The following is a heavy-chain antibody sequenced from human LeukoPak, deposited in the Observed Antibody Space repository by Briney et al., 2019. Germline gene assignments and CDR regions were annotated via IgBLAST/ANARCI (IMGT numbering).Heavy chain of an antibody. J-gene: IGHJ4*02. CDR2: IYYSGST. D-gene: IGHD6-19*01. CDR1: GGSISSGGYY. V-gene: IGHV4-61*08. Sequence: SETLSLTCTVSGGSISSGGYYWSWIRQPPGKGLEWIGYIYYSGSTNYNPSLKSRVTISVDTSKNQFSLKLSSVTAADTAVYYCASALAASSGWYFGKSSLTFDYWGQGTLVTVSS. CDR3: ASALAASSGWYFGKSSLTFDY.